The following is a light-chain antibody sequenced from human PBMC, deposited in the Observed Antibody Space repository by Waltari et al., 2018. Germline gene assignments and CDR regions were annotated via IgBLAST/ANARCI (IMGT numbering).Light chain of an antibody. Sequence: QSALTQPRSVSGSPGQSVTISCTGTSSDVGGHDYVSWYQLLPGKAPKLRLYDVNNRPVGVPNRFSGSKSANTASLTIAGLQAEDEAVYYGCSNAASFTRVFGGGTRLAVL. CDR3: CSNAASFTRV. CDR1: SSDVGGHDY. J-gene: IGLJ3*02. CDR2: DVN. V-gene: IGLV2-11*01.